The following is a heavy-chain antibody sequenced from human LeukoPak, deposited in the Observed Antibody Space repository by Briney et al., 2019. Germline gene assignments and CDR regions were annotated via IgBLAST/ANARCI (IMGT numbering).Heavy chain of an antibody. D-gene: IGHD1-7*01. CDR2: ISSSSSYI. V-gene: IGHV3-21*01. CDR3: ARGGNWNYDY. J-gene: IGHJ4*02. Sequence: GGSLRLSCAASGFTFSSYSMNWVRQAPGKGLEWVSSISSSSSYIYYADSVKGRFTISRDNAKNSLNLQMNSLRAEDTAVYYCARGGNWNYDYWGQGTLVTVSS. CDR1: GFTFSSYS.